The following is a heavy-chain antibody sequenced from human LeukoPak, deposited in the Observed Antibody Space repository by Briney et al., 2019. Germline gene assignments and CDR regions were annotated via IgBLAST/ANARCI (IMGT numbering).Heavy chain of an antibody. J-gene: IGHJ4*02. Sequence: RGSPRLSCAASGFTFSSCGMHWVRQAPGKGREWVAVIWYDGSKQYYGDSVKGRFTISRDNSRSTLFLQMNSLRAEDTAVYYCARTIAVAGPYYFDYWGQGTLVRVSS. CDR2: IWYDGSKQ. D-gene: IGHD6-19*01. CDR1: GFTFSSCG. V-gene: IGHV3-33*01. CDR3: ARTIAVAGPYYFDY.